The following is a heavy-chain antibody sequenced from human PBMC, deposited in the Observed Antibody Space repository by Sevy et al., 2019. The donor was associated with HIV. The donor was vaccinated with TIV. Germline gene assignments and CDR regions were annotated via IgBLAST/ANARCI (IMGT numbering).Heavy chain of an antibody. V-gene: IGHV4-34*01. J-gene: IGHJ5*02. Sequence: SETLSLTCAVYGGSFSGYYWNWIRQPPGKGLEWIGEINHSGSTNYNPSLKSRVTISVDTSKNQFSVKLSSVTAADTAVYYCARAPPFVVVPAAPSWFDPWGQGTLVTVSS. D-gene: IGHD2-2*01. CDR3: ARAPPFVVVPAAPSWFDP. CDR1: GGSFSGYY. CDR2: INHSGST.